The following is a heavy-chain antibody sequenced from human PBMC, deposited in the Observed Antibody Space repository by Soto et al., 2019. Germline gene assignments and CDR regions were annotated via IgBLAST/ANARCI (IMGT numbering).Heavy chain of an antibody. V-gene: IGHV4-34*01. J-gene: IGHJ6*03. CDR3: ARARSPTRKTGTTLRPYYYYYMDV. D-gene: IGHD1-1*01. CDR2: INHSGST. CDR1: GGSFSGYY. Sequence: SETLSLTCAVYGGSFSGYYWSWIRQPPGKGLEWIGEINHSGSTNYNPSLKSRVTISVDTSKNQFSLKLSSVTAADTAVYYCARARSPTRKTGTTLRPYYYYYMDVWGKGTTVTVSS.